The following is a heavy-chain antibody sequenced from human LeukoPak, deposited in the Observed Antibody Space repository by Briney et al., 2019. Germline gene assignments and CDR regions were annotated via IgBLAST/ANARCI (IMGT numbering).Heavy chain of an antibody. CDR1: GGSISSSSYY. J-gene: IGHJ4*02. CDR3: ASRDILTGYWDFDY. CDR2: INHSGST. Sequence: SETLSLTCTVSGGSISSSSYYWGWIRQPPGKGLEWIGEINHSGSTNYNPSLKSRVTISVDTSKNQFSLKLSSVTAADTAVYYCASRDILTGYWDFDYWGQGTLVTVSS. D-gene: IGHD3-9*01. V-gene: IGHV4-39*07.